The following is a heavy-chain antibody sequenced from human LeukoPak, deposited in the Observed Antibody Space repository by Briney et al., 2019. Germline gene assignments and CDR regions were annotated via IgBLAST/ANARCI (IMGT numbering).Heavy chain of an antibody. D-gene: IGHD3-10*01. CDR3: ARVVVRGVVDY. V-gene: IGHV4-59*01. CDR1: GGSISSYY. Sequence: PSETLSLTCTVSGGSISSYYWSRIRQPPGKGLEWIGYIYYSGSTNYNPSLKSRVTISVDTSKNQFSLKLSSVTAADTAVYYCARVVVRGVVDYWGQGTLVTVSS. CDR2: IYYSGST. J-gene: IGHJ4*02.